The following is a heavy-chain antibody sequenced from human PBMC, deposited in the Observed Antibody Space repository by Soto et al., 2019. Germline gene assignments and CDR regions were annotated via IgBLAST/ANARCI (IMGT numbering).Heavy chain of an antibody. V-gene: IGHV3-7*01. CDR3: ARDALLWFGELESHYYYYYMDV. D-gene: IGHD3-10*01. Sequence: GGSLRLSCAASGFTFSSYWMSWVRQAPGKGLEWVANIKQDGSEKYYVDSVKGRFTISRDNAKNSLYLQMNSLRAEDTAVYYCARDALLWFGELESHYYYYYMDVWGKGTTVTVS. CDR2: IKQDGSEK. CDR1: GFTFSSYW. J-gene: IGHJ6*03.